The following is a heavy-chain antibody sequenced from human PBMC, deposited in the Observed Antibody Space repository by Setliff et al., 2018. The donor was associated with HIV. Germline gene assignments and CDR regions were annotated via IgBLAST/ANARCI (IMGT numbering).Heavy chain of an antibody. CDR1: GASIGNFH. V-gene: IGHV4-4*07. D-gene: IGHD3-3*01. CDR3: TREFFY. CDR2: IYTRGSV. Sequence: SETLSLTCTVSGASIGNFHWNWIRQPAGKGPEWIGLIYTRGSVSYNPSLMSRVTISLDTSKNQLSLKLSSVTAADTAVYYCTREFFYWGQGILVTVSS. J-gene: IGHJ4*02.